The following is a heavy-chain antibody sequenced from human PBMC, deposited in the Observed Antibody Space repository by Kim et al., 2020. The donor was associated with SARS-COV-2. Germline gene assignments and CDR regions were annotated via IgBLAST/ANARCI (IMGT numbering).Heavy chain of an antibody. V-gene: IGHV3-48*03. J-gene: IGHJ5*02. CDR3: ATLTPGYSSGWYPDLNWFDP. D-gene: IGHD6-19*01. Sequence: RFTISRDNAKNSLYLQMNSLRAEDTAVYYCATLTPGYSSGWYPDLNWFDPWGQGTLVTVSS.